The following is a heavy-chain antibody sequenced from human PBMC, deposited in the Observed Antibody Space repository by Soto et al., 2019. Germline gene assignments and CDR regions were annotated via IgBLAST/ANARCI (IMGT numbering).Heavy chain of an antibody. J-gene: IGHJ6*03. Sequence: QVQLVQSGAEVKKPGSSVKISCTTSGDTFFNYTFTWVRRAPGQGLEWMGRVIPLLDASNYAEKFQDRVTITADKSTSTAYMELSGLKSDDSAIYYCASGKSQMTQDRMGFYYYMDVWDKGTTVTVSS. D-gene: IGHD2-15*01. CDR2: VIPLLDAS. CDR3: ASGKSQMTQDRMGFYYYMDV. CDR1: GDTFFNYT. V-gene: IGHV1-69*08.